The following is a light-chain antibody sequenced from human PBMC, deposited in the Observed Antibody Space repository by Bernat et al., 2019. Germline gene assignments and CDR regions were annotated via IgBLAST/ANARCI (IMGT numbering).Light chain of an antibody. CDR1: QDISIS. CDR3: QQYQVYPPT. J-gene: IGKJ1*01. CDR2: SAS. Sequence: DIQMTQSPTLLSASVGDKVTITCRASQDISISLAWFQQKPGRAPKSLIYSASILQSEFPSKFSGSGYGTDFSLTISSLHPGDSATYYCQQYQVYPPTFGQGNKVEIK. V-gene: IGKV1-16*02.